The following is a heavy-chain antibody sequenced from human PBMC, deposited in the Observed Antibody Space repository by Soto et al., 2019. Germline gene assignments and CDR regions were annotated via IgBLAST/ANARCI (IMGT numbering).Heavy chain of an antibody. CDR1: GFTFSSYA. V-gene: IGHV3-30-3*01. Sequence: QVQLVESGGGVVQPGRSLRLSCAASGFTFSSYAMHWVRQAPGKGLEWVAVISYDGSNKYYADSVKGRFTISRDNSKNTLYLQMNSLRAEDTAVYYCARDYSLVQYYDSSGSPSHWGQGTLVTVSS. CDR3: ARDYSLVQYYDSSGSPSH. J-gene: IGHJ4*02. D-gene: IGHD3-22*01. CDR2: ISYDGSNK.